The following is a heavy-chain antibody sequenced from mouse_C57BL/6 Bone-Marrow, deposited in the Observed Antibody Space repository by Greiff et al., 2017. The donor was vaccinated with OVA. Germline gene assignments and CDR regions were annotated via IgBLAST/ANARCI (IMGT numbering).Heavy chain of an antibody. CDR3: ARRRGMDY. CDR2: ISSGGSYT. J-gene: IGHJ4*01. V-gene: IGHV5-6*01. Sequence: EVQLVESGGDLVKPGGSLKLSCAASGFTFSSYGMSWVRQTPDKRLEWVATISSGGSYTYYPDSVKGRFTISRDNAKNTLYLQMSRLKSEDTAMYYCARRRGMDYWGQGTSVTVSS. CDR1: GFTFSSYG.